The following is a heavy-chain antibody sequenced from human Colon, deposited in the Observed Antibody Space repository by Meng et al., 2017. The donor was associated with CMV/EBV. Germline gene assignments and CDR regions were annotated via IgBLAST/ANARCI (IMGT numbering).Heavy chain of an antibody. D-gene: IGHD1-26*01. Sequence: GESLKISCAASGFTFSRFWMSWVRQAPGKGLEWVANIKEDGSGKYYVDSVKGRFTISRDNAKNSLYLQMNSLRVEDTAVYYCARDGTVYGIWGQGTLVTVSS. CDR1: GFTFSRFW. V-gene: IGHV3-7*01. J-gene: IGHJ4*02. CDR2: IKEDGSGK. CDR3: ARDGTVYGI.